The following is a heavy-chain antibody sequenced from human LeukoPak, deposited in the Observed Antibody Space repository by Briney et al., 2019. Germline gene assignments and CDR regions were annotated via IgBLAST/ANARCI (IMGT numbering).Heavy chain of an antibody. V-gene: IGHV1-2*02. Sequence: ASVKVSCKASGYTFTGYYMHWVRQAPGQGLEWMGWINPNHGDTNYAQKFQDRVSMTRDTSISTAYMHLSRLRSADTAVYYCARTNVYYYDSSDYYPHFDYWGQGTLVTVSS. D-gene: IGHD3-22*01. CDR3: ARTNVYYYDSSDYYPHFDY. CDR1: GYTFTGYY. CDR2: INPNHGDT. J-gene: IGHJ4*02.